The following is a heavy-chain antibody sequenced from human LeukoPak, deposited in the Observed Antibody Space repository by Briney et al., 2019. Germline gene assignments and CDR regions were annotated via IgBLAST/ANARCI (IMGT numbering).Heavy chain of an antibody. CDR3: VRGSIWSPDK. CDR2: INWNGDSR. Sequence: GGSLRLSCTASGFKFDDYGMTWVRQAPGKGLEWVSDINWNGDSRGYAHSVRGRFTIYRDNSKNSLYLQMNSLTGDDTAVYYCVRGSIWSPDKWGQGTLVTVSS. J-gene: IGHJ4*02. V-gene: IGHV3-20*04. D-gene: IGHD3-10*01. CDR1: GFKFDDYG.